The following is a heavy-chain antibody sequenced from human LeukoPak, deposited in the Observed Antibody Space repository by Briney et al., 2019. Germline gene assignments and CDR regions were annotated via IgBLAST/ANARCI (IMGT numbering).Heavy chain of an antibody. CDR3: ASPAMITCGGVISRFDY. J-gene: IGHJ4*02. D-gene: IGHD3-16*02. Sequence: SVKVSCKASGYTFTGYYMHWVRQAPGQGLEWMVGIIPIFGTANYAQKFQGRVTITTDESTSTAYMELSRLRSEDTAVYYCASPAMITCGGVISRFDYWGQGTLVTVSS. CDR2: IIPIFGTA. CDR1: GYTFTGYY. V-gene: IGHV1-69*05.